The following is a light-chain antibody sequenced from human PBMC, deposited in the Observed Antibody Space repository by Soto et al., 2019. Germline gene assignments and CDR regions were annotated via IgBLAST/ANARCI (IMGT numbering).Light chain of an antibody. CDR3: QQYNSWPLT. CDR2: DAS. CDR1: QSVSNN. V-gene: IGKV3-15*01. J-gene: IGKJ4*01. Sequence: EIVMTQSPVTLSVSPGERATLSCRASQSVSNNLAWYQQKPGQAPRLLIYDASTRATGVQARFSGSWSGTEFTLTIGSLQSEDFAVYYCQQYNSWPLTFGGGTKVEIK.